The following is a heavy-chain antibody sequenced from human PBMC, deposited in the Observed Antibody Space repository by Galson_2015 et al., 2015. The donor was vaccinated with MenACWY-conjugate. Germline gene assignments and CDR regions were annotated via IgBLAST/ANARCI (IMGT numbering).Heavy chain of an antibody. CDR1: GFTFSSYT. V-gene: IGHV3-48*04. CDR2: IRSTDSSSSGSII. CDR3: ATARVSTMTQPHY. D-gene: IGHD5/OR15-5a*01. Sequence: SLRLSCAASGFTFSSYTLNWGRQAPGKGLEWISYIRSTDSSSSGSIINYADSVRDRFTISRDNAKNSLYLQMNSLRAEDTAVYYCATARVSTMTQPHYWGQGTLVTVSS. J-gene: IGHJ4*02.